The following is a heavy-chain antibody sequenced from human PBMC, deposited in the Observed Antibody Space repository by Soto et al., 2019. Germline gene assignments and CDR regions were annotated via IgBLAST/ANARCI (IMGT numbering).Heavy chain of an antibody. V-gene: IGHV3-74*01. CDR1: GFTFTSHW. D-gene: IGHD1-1*01. CDR3: VRGDNWNDEASDY. J-gene: IGHJ4*02. Sequence: GGSLRLSCAASGFTFTSHWMHWVRQAPGKGLMWVSRIDSEGGTIDYADSVEGRFTISRDNVKKILYLQMSSLRADDTAVYYCVRGDNWNDEASDYWGQGTLVTVSS. CDR2: IDSEGGTI.